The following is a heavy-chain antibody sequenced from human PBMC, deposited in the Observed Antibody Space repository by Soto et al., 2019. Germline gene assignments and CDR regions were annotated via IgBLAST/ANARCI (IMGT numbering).Heavy chain of an antibody. D-gene: IGHD5-18*01. J-gene: IGHJ4*02. CDR2: IYYSGST. V-gene: IGHV4-59*01. CDR3: ASSGYSYGYDY. Sequence: SETLSLTCTVSGGSISSYYWSWIRQPPGKGLEWIGYIYYSGSTNYNPSLKSRVTISVDTSKNQFSLKLSSVTAADTAVYYCASSGYSYGYDYWGQGTLVTVSS. CDR1: GGSISSYY.